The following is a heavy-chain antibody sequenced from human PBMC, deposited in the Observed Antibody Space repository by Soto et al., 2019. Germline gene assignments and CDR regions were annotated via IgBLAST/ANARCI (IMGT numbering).Heavy chain of an antibody. D-gene: IGHD3-10*01. Sequence: GGSLRLSCAASGFTFSSYTMRWVRQAPGKGLEWVSTISGSGGDTYYADSVKGRFTISRDNSKNTLYLQMNSLRAEDTAVYYCARLTMVRGVIVYYYYCMDVWGKGTTVTV. J-gene: IGHJ6*03. CDR2: ISGSGGDT. CDR1: GFTFSSYT. V-gene: IGHV3-23*01. CDR3: ARLTMVRGVIVYYYYCMDV.